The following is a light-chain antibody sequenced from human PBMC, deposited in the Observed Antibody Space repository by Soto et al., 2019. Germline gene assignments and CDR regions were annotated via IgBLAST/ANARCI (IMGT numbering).Light chain of an antibody. Sequence: DIQMTQSPSSLSASVGDRVTITCRASQSISSYLNWYQQKPGKAPKLLIYAASSVQSGVPSRFNGSGSGTYFNLTISSLQPEDFATYYCQQSYSTLRTFGQGTKVEIK. CDR2: AAS. J-gene: IGKJ1*01. V-gene: IGKV1-39*01. CDR1: QSISSY. CDR3: QQSYSTLRT.